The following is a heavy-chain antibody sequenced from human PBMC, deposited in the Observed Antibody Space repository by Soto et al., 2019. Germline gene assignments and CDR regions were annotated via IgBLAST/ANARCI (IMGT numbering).Heavy chain of an antibody. J-gene: IGHJ4*02. Sequence: PSETLSLTCSVSGGSISDNSYHWGWMRQPPGQGLKGDGSICYTGTTFSNPSLESRVTMAVDTSKNSFSLHFASVTAADTAVYFCARLVVVAPVADVWGQGTLVTVSS. V-gene: IGHV4-39*02. CDR2: ICYTGTT. D-gene: IGHD5-12*01. CDR3: ARLVVVAPVADV. CDR1: GGSISDNSYH.